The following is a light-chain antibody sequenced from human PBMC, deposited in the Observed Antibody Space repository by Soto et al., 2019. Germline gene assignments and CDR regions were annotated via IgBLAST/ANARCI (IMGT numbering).Light chain of an antibody. CDR1: SSNIGSKT. CDR2: SND. CDR3: AAWDDSLNGNV. V-gene: IGLV1-44*01. Sequence: QSVLTQPPSASGTPGQRVTISCSGSSSNIGSKTVAWYQQLPGTAPKLLIYSNDQRPSGVPGRFSGSKSGTSASLAISGLQSEDEADYYCAAWDDSLNGNVFGTGTKLTVL. J-gene: IGLJ1*01.